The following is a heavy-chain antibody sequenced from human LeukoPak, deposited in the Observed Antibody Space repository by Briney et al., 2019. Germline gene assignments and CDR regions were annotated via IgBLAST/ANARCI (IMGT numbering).Heavy chain of an antibody. J-gene: IGHJ3*02. CDR3: ARDHSSSSWMDSFEI. D-gene: IGHD6-6*01. V-gene: IGHV4-4*07. Sequence: SETLSLTCTVSGYSISSGYYWGWIRQAAGKGPEWIGRIYTTGTADYNPSLKGRVFLSVDTSKNQFSLKVTSVTAADTAVYYCARDHSSSSWMDSFEIWGPGTKVTVSS. CDR2: IYTTGTA. CDR1: GYSISSGYY.